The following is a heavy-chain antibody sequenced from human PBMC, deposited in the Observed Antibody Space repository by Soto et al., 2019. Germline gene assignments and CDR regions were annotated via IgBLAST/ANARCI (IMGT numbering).Heavy chain of an antibody. CDR2: INHSGST. CDR1: GGSFSGYY. CDR3: ARQIYDSRRYYYAY. D-gene: IGHD3-22*01. Sequence: SETLSLTCAVYGGSFSGYYWSWIRQPPGKGLEWIGEINHSGSTNYNPSLKSRVTISVDTSKNQFSLKLSSVTAADTAVYYCARQIYDSRRYYYAYWGQGTLVTVST. V-gene: IGHV4-34*01. J-gene: IGHJ4*02.